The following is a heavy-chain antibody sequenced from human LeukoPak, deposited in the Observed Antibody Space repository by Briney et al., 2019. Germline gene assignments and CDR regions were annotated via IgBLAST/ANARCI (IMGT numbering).Heavy chain of an antibody. CDR2: ISGSGDNT. J-gene: IGHJ5*02. V-gene: IGHV3-23*01. Sequence: GGSLRLSCAASGFTFSSHGMSWVRQAPGKGLEWVSTISGSGDNTYYADSVKGRFTISRDNAKNSLYLQMNSLRAEDTAVYYCARDGLGLDSSGYYEGNWFDPWGQGTLVTVSS. CDR3: ARDGLGLDSSGYYEGNWFDP. CDR1: GFTFSSHG. D-gene: IGHD3-22*01.